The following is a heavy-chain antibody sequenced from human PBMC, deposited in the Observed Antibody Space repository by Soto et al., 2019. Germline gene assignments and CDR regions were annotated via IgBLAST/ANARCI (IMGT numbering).Heavy chain of an antibody. CDR1: GGSISTVGHY. J-gene: IGHJ4*02. D-gene: IGHD3-10*01. V-gene: IGHV4-31*03. Sequence: SETLSLTCSVSGGSISTVGHYWTWIRQPPGKGLEWIGSIYHTGSTYYSKSLRSRLTMSVDTSKSQFSLRLSSVTAADTAVYDCAYGSGSPYYLDYWGQGTGVTVSS. CDR2: IYHTGST. CDR3: AYGSGSPYYLDY.